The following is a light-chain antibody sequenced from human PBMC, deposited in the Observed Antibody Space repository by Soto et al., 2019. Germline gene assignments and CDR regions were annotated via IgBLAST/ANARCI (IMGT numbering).Light chain of an antibody. J-gene: IGKJ2*01. CDR3: MQRIEFPYT. V-gene: IGKV2-40*01. Sequence: DIVMTQTPLSLPVTPGEPASISCRSSQSLLDSDDGNTYLDWYLQKPGQSPQLLIYTLSYRAWGVSDRFSGSGSGTDFTLKISRVEAEDFGVYYCMQRIEFPYTFGQGTKLEIK. CDR2: TLS. CDR1: QSLLDSDDGNTY.